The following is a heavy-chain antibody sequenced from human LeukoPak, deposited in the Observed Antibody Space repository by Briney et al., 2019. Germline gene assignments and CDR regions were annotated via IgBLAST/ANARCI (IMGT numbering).Heavy chain of an antibody. D-gene: IGHD6-13*01. CDR2: IYYSGST. V-gene: IGHV4-59*12. J-gene: IGHJ4*02. CDR3: ARALRGSNSYFDY. CDR1: GGSISSYY. Sequence: SETLSLTCTVSGGSISSYYWSWIRQPPGKGLEWIGYIYYSGSTNYNPSLKSRVTISVDTSKNQFSLKLSSVTAADTAVYYCARALRGSNSYFDYWGQGTLVTVSS.